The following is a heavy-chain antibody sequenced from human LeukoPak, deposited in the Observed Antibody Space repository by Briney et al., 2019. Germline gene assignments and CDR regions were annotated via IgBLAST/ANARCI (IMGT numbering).Heavy chain of an antibody. CDR3: ARGGLGYSYGYKDY. J-gene: IGHJ4*02. CDR2: IYYSGST. D-gene: IGHD5-18*01. CDR1: GGSISSGGYY. Sequence: PSQTLSLTCTVSGGSISSGGYYWSWIGQHPGKGLEWIEYIYYSGSTYYNPSLKSRVTISVNTAKNQFSLNLSSVTAADTAVYYCARGGLGYSYGYKDYWGQGTLVTVSS. V-gene: IGHV4-31*03.